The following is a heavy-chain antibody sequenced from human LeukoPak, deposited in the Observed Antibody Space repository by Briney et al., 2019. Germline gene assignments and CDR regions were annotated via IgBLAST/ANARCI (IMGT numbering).Heavy chain of an antibody. Sequence: ASVKVSCKASGGTFSSYAISWVRQAPGQGLEWMGGIIPIFGTAKYAQKFQGRVTITADESTSTAYMELSSLRSEDTAVYYCARTYYYGSGSYLPFDYWGQGTLVTVSS. D-gene: IGHD3-10*01. CDR3: ARTYYYGSGSYLPFDY. J-gene: IGHJ4*02. V-gene: IGHV1-69*13. CDR1: GGTFSSYA. CDR2: IIPIFGTA.